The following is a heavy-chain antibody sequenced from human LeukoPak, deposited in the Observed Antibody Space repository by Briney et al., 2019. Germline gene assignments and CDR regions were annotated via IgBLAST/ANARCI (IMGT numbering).Heavy chain of an antibody. D-gene: IGHD4-11*01. J-gene: IGHJ6*03. CDR3: ASAYSNYEGYYYMDV. CDR2: ISAYNGNT. V-gene: IGHV1-18*01. CDR1: GYTFTSYG. Sequence: ASVKVSCKASGYTFTSYGISWVRQAPGQGLEWMGLISAYNGNTNYAQKLQGRVTMTTDTSTSTAYMELRSLRSDDTAVYYCASAYSNYEGYYYMDVWGKGTTVTVSS.